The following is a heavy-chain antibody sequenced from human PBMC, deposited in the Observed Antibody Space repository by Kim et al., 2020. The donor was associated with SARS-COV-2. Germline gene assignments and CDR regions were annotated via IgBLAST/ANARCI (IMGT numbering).Heavy chain of an antibody. CDR3: ARDVSGSYLSWFDP. V-gene: IGHV4-59*01. Sequence: NPSVRNRVTISVDTSRNQFTLKLSSVTAADTGVYYCARDVSGSYLSWFDPWGQGTLVTVSS. D-gene: IGHD1-26*01. J-gene: IGHJ5*02.